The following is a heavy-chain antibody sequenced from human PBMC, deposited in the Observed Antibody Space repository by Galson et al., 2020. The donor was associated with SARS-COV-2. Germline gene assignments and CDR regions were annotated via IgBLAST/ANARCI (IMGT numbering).Heavy chain of an antibody. CDR1: GYTFATYA. Sequence: GESLKISCKASGYTFATYAMHWVRQAPGQSLEWMGWINPGNGDTKYSQKFQGRVTITRDTSASTAYMELSSLRSEDTAVYYCARGYNIAAYFYGSGSYPGFWGQGTLVTVSS. CDR2: INPGNGDT. D-gene: IGHD3-10*01. V-gene: IGHV1-3*01. J-gene: IGHJ4*02. CDR3: ARGYNIAAYFYGSGSYPGF.